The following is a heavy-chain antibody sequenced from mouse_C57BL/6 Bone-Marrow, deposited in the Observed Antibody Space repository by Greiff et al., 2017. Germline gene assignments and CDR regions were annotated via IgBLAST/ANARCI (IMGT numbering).Heavy chain of an antibody. D-gene: IGHD2-4*01. CDR3: ASLYYDYDRVYYYAMDY. CDR2: ISNGGGST. J-gene: IGHJ4*01. CDR1: GFTFSDYY. V-gene: IGHV5-12*01. Sequence: EVKLVESGGGLVQPGGSLKLSCAASGFTFSDYYMYWVRQTPEKRLEWVAYISNGGGSTYYPDTVKGRFTISRDNAKNTLYLQMSRLKSEDTAMYYCASLYYDYDRVYYYAMDYWGQGTSVTVSS.